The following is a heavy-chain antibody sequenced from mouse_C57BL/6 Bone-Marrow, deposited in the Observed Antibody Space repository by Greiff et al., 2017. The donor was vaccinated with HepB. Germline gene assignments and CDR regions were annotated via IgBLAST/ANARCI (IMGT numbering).Heavy chain of an antibody. Sequence: VQLQQSGTVLARPGASVKMSCKTSGYTFTSYWMHWVKQRPGQGLEWIGAIYPGNSDTSYNQKFKGKAKLTAVTSASTAYMELSSLTNEDSAVYYCTRWTTVVAKENYWGQGTTLTVSS. J-gene: IGHJ2*01. V-gene: IGHV1-5*01. CDR3: TRWTTVVAKENY. CDR1: GYTFTSYW. CDR2: IYPGNSDT. D-gene: IGHD1-1*01.